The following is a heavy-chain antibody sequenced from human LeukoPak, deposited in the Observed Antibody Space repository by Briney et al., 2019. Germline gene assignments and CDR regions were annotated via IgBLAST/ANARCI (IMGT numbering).Heavy chain of an antibody. Sequence: TGGSLRLSCAASGVTFSNYWMHWVRQAPGKGLVWVSRIKDDGSITSYADSVKGRFTISRDNAKNTLYLQMNSLRAEDTAVYYCARSDYFDYWGQGTLVTVSS. J-gene: IGHJ4*02. CDR2: IKDDGSIT. CDR3: ARSDYFDY. CDR1: GVTFSNYW. V-gene: IGHV3-74*01.